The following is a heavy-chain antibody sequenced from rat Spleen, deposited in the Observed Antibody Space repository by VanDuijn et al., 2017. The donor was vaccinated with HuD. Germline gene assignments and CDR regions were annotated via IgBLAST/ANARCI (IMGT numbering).Heavy chain of an antibody. J-gene: IGHJ2*01. V-gene: IGHV3-1*01. CDR1: GYSITSNY. CDR2: ISYSGST. Sequence: EVQLQESGPGLVKPSQSLSLTCSVTGYSITSNYWGWIRKFPGNKMEWMGYISYSGSTSYNPSLKSRISITRDTSKNQFFLQLNSVTTEDTATYYCARGNTIAAIFIFDYWGQGVMVTVSS. D-gene: IGHD1-2*01. CDR3: ARGNTIAAIFIFDY.